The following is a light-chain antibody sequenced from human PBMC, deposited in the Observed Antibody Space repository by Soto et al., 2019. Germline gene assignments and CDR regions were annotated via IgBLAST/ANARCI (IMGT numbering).Light chain of an antibody. J-gene: IGLJ1*01. CDR2: DVS. Sequence: QSALTQPRSASGSPGQSITISCTGTSSDVGGYNYVSWYQQHPAKAPKLIIFDVSKRPSGVPNRFSGPKSGNTASLTISGLRAEDEADYYCCSYVGRNTYVFGTGTQLTVL. CDR3: CSYVGRNTYV. V-gene: IGLV2-11*01. CDR1: SSDVGGYNY.